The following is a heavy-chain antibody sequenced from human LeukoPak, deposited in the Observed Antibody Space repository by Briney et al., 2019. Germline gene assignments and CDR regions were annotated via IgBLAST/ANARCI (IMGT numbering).Heavy chain of an antibody. CDR2: IYHSGST. V-gene: IGHV4-59*12. CDR1: GGSISSDY. J-gene: IGHJ4*02. D-gene: IGHD4-17*01. Sequence: PSETLSLTCTVSGGSISSDYWSWIRQPPGKGLEWIGEIYHSGSTNYNPSLKSRVTISVDKSKNQFSLKLSSVTAADTAVYYCASGGDYVLFDYWGQGTLVTVSS. CDR3: ASGGDYVLFDY.